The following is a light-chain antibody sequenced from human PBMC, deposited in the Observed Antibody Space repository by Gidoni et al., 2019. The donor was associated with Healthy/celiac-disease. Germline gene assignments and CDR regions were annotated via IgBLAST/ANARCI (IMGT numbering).Light chain of an antibody. CDR1: QSLLHTDGKTY. CDR3: RQGIHLPLT. J-gene: IGKJ4*01. CDR2: AVS. Sequence: DIVIPQTPLSLSVTPGQPASISCKSSQSLLHTDGKTYLYWYLQKPGQSPQLLIYAVSSRFSGVPERVSGSGSGTDLTLKISRMEAEDVGVYYCRQGIHLPLTFXGXTKVEIK. V-gene: IGKV2-29*02.